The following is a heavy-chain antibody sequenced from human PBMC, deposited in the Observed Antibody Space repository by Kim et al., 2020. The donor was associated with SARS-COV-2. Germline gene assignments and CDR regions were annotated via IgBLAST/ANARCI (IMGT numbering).Heavy chain of an antibody. J-gene: IGHJ5*02. CDR2: ITGSGDET. CDR3: ARDPGWGGKYGNNWFDP. CDR1: GFTFGTAT. V-gene: IGHV3-23*01. Sequence: GGSLRLSCVASGFTFGTATMTWVRQSPGKGLEWVSMITGSGDETLYADSVRGRLTISRDNSKNTLYLQMDSLRVEDTAVYYCARDPGWGGKYGNNWFDP. D-gene: IGHD1-26*01.